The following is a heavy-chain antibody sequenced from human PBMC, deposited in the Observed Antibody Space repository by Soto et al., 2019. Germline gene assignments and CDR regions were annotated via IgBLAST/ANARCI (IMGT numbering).Heavy chain of an antibody. CDR2: IYTSGST. D-gene: IGHD5-12*01. Sequence: WETLSLTCTVSGCSISSYYWRWIRQPAGKGLEWIGRIYTSGSTNYNPSLKSRVTMSVDTSKNQFSLKLSSVTAADAAVYYCARFSDYEGYFDYWGQGTLVTVSS. CDR1: GCSISSYY. V-gene: IGHV4-4*07. J-gene: IGHJ4*02. CDR3: ARFSDYEGYFDY.